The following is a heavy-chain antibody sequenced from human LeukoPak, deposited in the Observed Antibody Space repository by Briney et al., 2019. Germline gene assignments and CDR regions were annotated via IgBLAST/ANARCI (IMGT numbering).Heavy chain of an antibody. CDR2: IYHSGNT. CDR3: ARGPGGAAGVYFDY. D-gene: IGHD2-15*01. V-gene: IGHV4-38-2*02. CDR1: GYSIRSGYY. Sequence: PSETLSLTCTVSGYSIRSGYYWGWIRQPPGKEMEWIGSIYHSGNTYYNPSLKSRVIMSVDTPENQFSLKLSSVTAADTAVYYCARGPGGAAGVYFDYWGQGTLVAVSS. J-gene: IGHJ4*02.